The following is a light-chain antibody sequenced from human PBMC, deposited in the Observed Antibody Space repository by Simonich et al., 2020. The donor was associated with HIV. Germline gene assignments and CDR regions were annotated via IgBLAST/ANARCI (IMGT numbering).Light chain of an antibody. V-gene: IGLV2-14*01. CDR3: SSYTSSSTLV. CDR1: SSDVGGYNY. J-gene: IGLJ3*02. CDR2: YVS. Sequence: QSALTQPASVSGSPGTSITISCTGTSSDVGGYNYVSWYQQQPGKAPKLMIYYVSKRPSGVSNRFSGSKSGNTASLTSSGLQAEDEADYYCSSYTSSSTLVFGGGTKLTVL.